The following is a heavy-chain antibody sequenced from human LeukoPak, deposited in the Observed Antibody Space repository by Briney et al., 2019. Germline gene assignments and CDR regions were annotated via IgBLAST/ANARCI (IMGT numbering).Heavy chain of an antibody. CDR1: GYTFTTSW. J-gene: IGHJ3*02. Sequence: GESLKISCKGSGYTFTTSWIGWVRQMPGKGLEWMGIIYPGDSDTRYSPSFQGQVTISADKSISTAYLRWSSLKASDTAMYYCARRHSSCDSFDIWGQGTMVTVSS. CDR3: ARRHSSCDSFDI. V-gene: IGHV5-51*01. D-gene: IGHD6-13*01. CDR2: IYPGDSDT.